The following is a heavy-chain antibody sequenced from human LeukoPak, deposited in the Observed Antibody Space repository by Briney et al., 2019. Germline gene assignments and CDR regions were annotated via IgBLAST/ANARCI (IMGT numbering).Heavy chain of an antibody. CDR1: GYSFTSYW. V-gene: IGHV5-10-1*01. J-gene: IGHJ4*02. CDR3: ARHPMGEHFDY. CDR2: IDPSDSYT. Sequence: GASLKIPCKGSGYSFTSYWISWVRQMPGKGLEWMGRIDPSDSYTNYSTSFQGHVTISADKSISTAYLQWSSLKASDTAMYYCARHPMGEHFDYWGQGTLVTVSS.